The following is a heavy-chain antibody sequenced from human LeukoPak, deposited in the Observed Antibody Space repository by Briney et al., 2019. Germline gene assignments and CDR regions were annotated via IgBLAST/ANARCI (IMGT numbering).Heavy chain of an antibody. Sequence: PSESLSLTPTVPGGSTRTYYWSWIRPPPGKGLEWSGYIYYSGSTNSNPSLKSRVTISVDTSKNQFSLWLTSVAAADTAVYYCASLLTYFGYWGQGILVTVSS. CDR2: IYYSGST. V-gene: IGHV4-59*01. J-gene: IGHJ4*02. CDR3: ASLLTYFGY. CDR1: GGSTRTYY.